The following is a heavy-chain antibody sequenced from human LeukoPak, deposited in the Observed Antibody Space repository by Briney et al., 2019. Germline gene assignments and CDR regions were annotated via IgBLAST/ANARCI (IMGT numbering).Heavy chain of an antibody. D-gene: IGHD6-6*01. CDR1: GGSISSYY. J-gene: IGHJ4*02. Sequence: SETLSLTCTVSGGSISSYYWSWIRQPPGKGLEWMGYIYYSGSTNYNPSLKSRVSISVDTSKNQFSLKLSSVTAADTDVYYCARGERIYYSSSYGPFDYWGRGTLVAVSS. CDR2: IYYSGST. V-gene: IGHV4-59*01. CDR3: ARGERIYYSSSYGPFDY.